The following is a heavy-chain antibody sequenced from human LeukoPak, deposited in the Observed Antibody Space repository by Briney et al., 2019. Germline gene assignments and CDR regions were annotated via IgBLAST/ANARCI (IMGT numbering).Heavy chain of an antibody. CDR3: AKDSKDSSRDY. D-gene: IGHD6-19*01. J-gene: IGHJ4*02. CDR1: GFTFSSYS. Sequence: GGSLRLSCAASGFTFSSYSMNWVRQAPGKGLEWVSAISGSGGSTYYADSVKGRFTISRDNSKNTLYLQMNSLRAEDTAVYYCAKDSKDSSRDYWGRGTLVTVSS. CDR2: ISGSGGST. V-gene: IGHV3-23*01.